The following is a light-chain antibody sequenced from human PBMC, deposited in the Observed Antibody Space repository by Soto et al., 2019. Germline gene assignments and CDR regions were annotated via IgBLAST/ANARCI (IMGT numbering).Light chain of an antibody. CDR1: SSDVGGYNY. Sequence: QSVLTQPPSASGSPGQSLTISRTGTSSDVGGYNYVSWYQQRPGKAPKLVIYEVTKRPSGVPDRFSGSKSGSTASLTVSGLQADDEAEYYCASYAGTKLFVFGSGTKLTVL. CDR3: ASYAGTKLFV. J-gene: IGLJ1*01. CDR2: EVT. V-gene: IGLV2-8*01.